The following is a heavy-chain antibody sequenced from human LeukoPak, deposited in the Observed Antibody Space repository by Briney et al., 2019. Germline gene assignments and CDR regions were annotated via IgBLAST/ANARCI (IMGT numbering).Heavy chain of an antibody. CDR3: ARDVGAVAGYNFDY. J-gene: IGHJ4*02. CDR1: GGTFSSHA. D-gene: IGHD6-19*01. Sequence: SVKVSCKASGGTFSSHAMNWVRQAPGQGLEWMGGIIPILDITNYAQKFQGRVTMTTDTSTSTHHLELRSLRSDDTAVYYCARDVGAVAGYNFDYWGQGTLVAVSS. CDR2: IIPILDIT. V-gene: IGHV1-69*10.